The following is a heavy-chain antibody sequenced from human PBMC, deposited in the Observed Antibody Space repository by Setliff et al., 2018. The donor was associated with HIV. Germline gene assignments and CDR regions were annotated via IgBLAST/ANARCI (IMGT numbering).Heavy chain of an antibody. CDR1: GDSVSSRSYY. D-gene: IGHD1-1*01. CDR3: AQLGMVDDFDY. CDR2: IYYSGST. V-gene: IGHV4-61*03. Sequence: ETLSLTCTVSGDSVSSRSYYWSWIRQPPGKGLEWIGYIYYSGSTNYNPSLKSRVTISVDTSKNHFSLKLRSVTAADMAVYYCAQLGMVDDFDYWGQGTLVTVSS. J-gene: IGHJ4*02.